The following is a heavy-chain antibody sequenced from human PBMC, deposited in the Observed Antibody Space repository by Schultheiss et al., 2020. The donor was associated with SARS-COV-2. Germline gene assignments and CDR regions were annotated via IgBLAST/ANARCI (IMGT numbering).Heavy chain of an antibody. D-gene: IGHD6-13*01. V-gene: IGHV4-61*08. CDR2: INHSGST. Sequence: SETLSLTCTVSGGSISSGGYYWSWIRQPPGKGLEWIGEINHSGSTNYNPSLKSRVTISVDTSKNQFSLKLSSVTAADTAVYYCARGGSSKSHTHYWGQGTLVTVSS. CDR1: GGSISSGGYY. CDR3: ARGGSSKSHTHY. J-gene: IGHJ4*02.